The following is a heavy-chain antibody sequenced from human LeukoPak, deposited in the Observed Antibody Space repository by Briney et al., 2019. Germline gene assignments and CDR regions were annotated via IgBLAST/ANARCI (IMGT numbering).Heavy chain of an antibody. D-gene: IGHD7-27*01. V-gene: IGHV3-23*01. J-gene: IGHJ4*02. CDR1: GFTSSSYT. Sequence: GGSLRLSCAASGFTSSSYTMSWVRQAPGKGLEWVSTITTSDGNTYYADSVKGRFTVSRDNSKNTLFLQMNSLRAEDTAVYYCAKDGGLWVSAHWGDSWGRGTLVTVSS. CDR2: ITTSDGNT. CDR3: AKDGGLWVSAHWGDS.